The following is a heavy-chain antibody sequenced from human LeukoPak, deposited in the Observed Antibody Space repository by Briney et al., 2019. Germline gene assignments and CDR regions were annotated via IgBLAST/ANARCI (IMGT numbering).Heavy chain of an antibody. J-gene: IGHJ4*02. D-gene: IGHD6-19*01. V-gene: IGHV3-30*18. CDR1: GFTFSRYG. CDR2: ISYDGSNK. Sequence: GGSLRLSCAASGFTFSRYGMHWVRQAPGKGLEWVAVISYDGSNKYYADSVKGRFTISRDNSKNTLYLQMNSLRAEDTAVYYCAKSGGGYSSGWFYWGQGALVTVSS. CDR3: AKSGGGYSSGWFY.